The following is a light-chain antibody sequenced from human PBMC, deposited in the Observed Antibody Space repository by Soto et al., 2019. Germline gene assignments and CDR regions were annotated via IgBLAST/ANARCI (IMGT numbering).Light chain of an antibody. Sequence: NVLTRSPCTLSLSPGERATLSSPASQSVGTYLAWYQQKPGQAPRLLIFDASKRATGIPARFSGSGSGTDFTLTISSLETEDLAVYYCQQYNNWPLTFGGGTKVDI. J-gene: IGKJ4*01. CDR3: QQYNNWPLT. CDR2: DAS. V-gene: IGKV3-11*01. CDR1: QSVGTY.